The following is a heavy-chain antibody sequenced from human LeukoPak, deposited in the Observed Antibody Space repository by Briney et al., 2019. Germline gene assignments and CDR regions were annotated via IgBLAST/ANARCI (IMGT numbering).Heavy chain of an antibody. Sequence: SETLSLTCAVYGGSFSGYYWSWIRQPPGKGLEWIGEINHSGSTNYNPSLKSRVTISVDTSKNQFSLKLSSVTAADTAVYYCARLKLVGNSRGYGMDVWGQGTTVTVSS. CDR3: ARLKLVGNSRGYGMDV. CDR1: GGSFSGYY. D-gene: IGHD1-26*01. V-gene: IGHV4-34*01. J-gene: IGHJ6*02. CDR2: INHSGST.